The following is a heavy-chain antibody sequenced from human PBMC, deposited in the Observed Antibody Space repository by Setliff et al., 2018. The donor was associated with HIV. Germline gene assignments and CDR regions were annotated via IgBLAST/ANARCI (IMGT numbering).Heavy chain of an antibody. J-gene: IGHJ4*02. V-gene: IGHV7-4-1*02. CDR2: INPNSGGT. D-gene: IGHD3-10*01. CDR3: ARDFGRFGELYSDY. Sequence: GASVKVSCKASGYTFTNYYMHWVRQAPGQGLEWMGWINPNSGGTNYAQGFTGRFVFSLDTSVSTAYLQISSLKAEDTAVYHCARDFGRFGELYSDYWGQGTLVTVSS. CDR1: GYTFTNYY.